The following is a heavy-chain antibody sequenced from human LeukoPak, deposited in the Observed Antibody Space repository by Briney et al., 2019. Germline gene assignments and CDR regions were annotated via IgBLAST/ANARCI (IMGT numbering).Heavy chain of an antibody. CDR2: INPDNGGT. CDR3: ARENSDAFDI. D-gene: IGHD4-23*01. CDR1: GYTFTDYY. Sequence: ASVKVSCKASGYTFTDYYIHWVRQAPGQGLEWMAWINPDNGGTNYPLKFQGRVTMTRDTSISTVYMELSRLRSDDTAVYYCARENSDAFDIWGQGTMVTVSS. V-gene: IGHV1-2*02. J-gene: IGHJ3*02.